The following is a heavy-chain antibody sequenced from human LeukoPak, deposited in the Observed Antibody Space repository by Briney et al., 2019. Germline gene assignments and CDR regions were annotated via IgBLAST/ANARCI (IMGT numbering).Heavy chain of an antibody. J-gene: IGHJ6*03. CDR2: ISASGPST. V-gene: IGHV3-23*01. CDR1: GFTFSNFA. D-gene: IGHD3-10*01. CDR3: ARDRYGSGSYYPLYYYYYYMDV. Sequence: PGGSLRLSCAASGFTFSNFAMSWVRQAPGKGLEWVSGISASGPSTYYADSVKGRFTISRDNSKNTVYLQMNSLRAEDTAVYYCARDRYGSGSYYPLYYYYYYMDVWGKGTTVTVSS.